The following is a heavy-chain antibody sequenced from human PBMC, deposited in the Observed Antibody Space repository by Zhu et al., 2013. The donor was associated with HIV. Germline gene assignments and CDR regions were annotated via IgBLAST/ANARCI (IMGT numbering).Heavy chain of an antibody. Sequence: QVQLVQSGAEVKKPGASVKVSCKASGYTFTGYYMHWVRQAPGQGLEWMGWINPNSGGTNYAQKFQGRVTMTRDTSISTAYMELSRLRSDDTAVYYCARGLNLDYGDYTEDFDYWGQGTLVTVSS. CDR2: INPNSGGT. J-gene: IGHJ4*02. CDR3: ARGLNLDYGDYTEDFDY. CDR1: GYTFTGYY. D-gene: IGHD4-17*01. V-gene: IGHV1-2*02.